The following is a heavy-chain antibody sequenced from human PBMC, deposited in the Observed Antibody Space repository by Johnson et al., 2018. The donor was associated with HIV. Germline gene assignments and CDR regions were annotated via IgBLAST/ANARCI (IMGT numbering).Heavy chain of an antibody. J-gene: IGHJ3*02. D-gene: IGHD4-11*01. CDR1: GFTFDDYA. Sequence: VHLVESGGGLVQPGRSLRLSCAASGFTFDDYAMHWVRQAPGKGLEWVSGISWNSGSIAYADSVKGRFTISRDNAKNSLYVQMNSLRAEDTAVYYCAKDTYSHRLTVTESGFDIWGQGTMVTVSS. CDR3: AKDTYSHRLTVTESGFDI. V-gene: IGHV3-9*01. CDR2: ISWNSGSI.